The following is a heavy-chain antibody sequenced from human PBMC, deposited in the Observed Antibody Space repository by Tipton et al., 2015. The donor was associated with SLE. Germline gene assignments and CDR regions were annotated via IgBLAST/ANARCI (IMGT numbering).Heavy chain of an antibody. Sequence: TLSLTCTISGYSISSSYFCNWSRQPPGKGLEWIGSISHSGSTYYSPSLKSRVTISIDTSKNQFSLNLSSVTAADTAVYYCGKNMGLYGFDAFDIWGQGTLVTVSS. V-gene: IGHV4-38-2*02. CDR2: ISHSGST. D-gene: IGHD3-10*01. CDR3: GKNMGLYGFDAFDI. J-gene: IGHJ3*02. CDR1: GYSISSSYF.